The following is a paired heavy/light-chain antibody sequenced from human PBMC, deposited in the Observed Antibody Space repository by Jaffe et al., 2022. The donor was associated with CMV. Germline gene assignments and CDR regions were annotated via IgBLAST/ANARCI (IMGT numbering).Light chain of an antibody. J-gene: IGLJ1*01. CDR2: EVS. CDR3: CSYAGSSTHV. CDR1: SSDVGSYNL. Sequence: QSALTQPASVSGSPGQSITISCTGTSSDVGSYNLVSWYQQHPGKAPKLMIYEVSKRPSGVSNRFSGSKSGNTASLTISGLQAEDEADYYCCSYAGSSTHVFGTGTKVTVL. V-gene: IGLV2-23*02.
Heavy chain of an antibody. D-gene: IGHD6-13*01. CDR2: ISWNSGSI. CDR1: GFTFDDYA. V-gene: IGHV3-9*01. J-gene: IGHJ4*02. CDR3: AKAMDLEGIAAAGHFDY. Sequence: EVQLVESGGGLVQPGRSLRLSCAASGFTFDDYAMHWVRQAPGKGLEWVSGISWNSGSIGYADSVKGRFTISRDNAKNSLYLQMNSLRAEDTALYYCAKAMDLEGIAAAGHFDYWGQGTLVTVSS.